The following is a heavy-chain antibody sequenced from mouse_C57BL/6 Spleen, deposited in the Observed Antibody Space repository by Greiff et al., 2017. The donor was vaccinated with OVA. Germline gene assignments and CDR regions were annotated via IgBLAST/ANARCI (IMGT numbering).Heavy chain of an antibody. J-gene: IGHJ1*03. V-gene: IGHV1-69*01. CDR2: IDPSDSYT. CDR3: ARSFYCYGSRDGYFDV. Sequence: QVQLQQPGAELVMPGASVKLSCKASGYTFTSYWMHWVKQRPGQGLEWIGEIDPSDSYTNYTQKFKGKSTLTVDKSSSTAYMQLSSLTSEDSAVYYCARSFYCYGSRDGYFDVWGTGTTVTVSS. D-gene: IGHD1-1*01. CDR1: GYTFTSYW.